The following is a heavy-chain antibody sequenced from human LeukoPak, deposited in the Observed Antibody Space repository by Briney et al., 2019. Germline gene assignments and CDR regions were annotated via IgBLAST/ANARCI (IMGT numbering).Heavy chain of an antibody. J-gene: IGHJ6*02. V-gene: IGHV3-53*01. CDR3: ARVSRLGGGNFYGMDV. CDR2: IYSGGST. D-gene: IGHD4-23*01. CDR1: GFTVSSNY. Sequence: GGSLRLSCAASGFTVSSNYMSWVRQAPGKGLEWVSVIYSGGSTYYADSVKGRFTISRDNAKNSLYLQMNSLRAEDTAVYYCARVSRLGGGNFYGMDVWGQGTTVTVSS.